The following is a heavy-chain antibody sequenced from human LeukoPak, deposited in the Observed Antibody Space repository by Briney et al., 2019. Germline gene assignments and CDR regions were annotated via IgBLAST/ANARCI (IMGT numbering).Heavy chain of an antibody. J-gene: IGHJ4*02. CDR2: IHCTGSI. Sequence: PSETLSLTCTVSGDSISAYYWSWVRQPPGKGLEWIAYIHCTGSINYNPSLKSRVTISMDTSKSQFSLHVNSVTAADTAVYYCAKYGGSPANYFDYWGRGTLVTVSS. CDR1: GDSISAYY. D-gene: IGHD1-26*01. CDR3: AKYGGSPANYFDY. V-gene: IGHV4-59*08.